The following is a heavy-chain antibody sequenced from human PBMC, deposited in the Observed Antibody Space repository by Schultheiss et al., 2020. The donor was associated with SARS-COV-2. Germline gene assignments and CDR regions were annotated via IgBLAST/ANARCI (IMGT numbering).Heavy chain of an antibody. V-gene: IGHV4-39*07. CDR1: GSSMRGTNGDFY. CDR2: INHSGST. D-gene: IGHD5-18*01. J-gene: IGHJ6*02. Sequence: SETLSLTCTVSGSSMRGTNGDFYWGWIRQPPGKGLEWIGEINHSGSTNYNPSLKSRVTMSVDTSKNQFSLKLSSVTAADTAVYYCAADPSLVKDPPDLSIQLWFNVRYYYGMDVWGQGTLVTVSS. CDR3: AADPSLVKDPPDLSIQLWFNVRYYYGMDV.